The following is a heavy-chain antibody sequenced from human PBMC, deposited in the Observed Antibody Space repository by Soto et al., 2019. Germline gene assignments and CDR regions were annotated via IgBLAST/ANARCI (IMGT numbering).Heavy chain of an antibody. Sequence: QVQLVESGGGVVQPGRSLRLSCAASGFTFSSYGMHWVRQAPGKGLEWVAVISYVGSNKYYADSVKGRFTISRDNSKSTLYLQMNSLRAEDTAVYYCAKTPSDRVLRWWPLPDEDYFDYWGQGTLVTVSS. CDR3: AKTPSDRVLRWWPLPDEDYFDY. CDR2: ISYVGSNK. CDR1: GFTFSSYG. D-gene: IGHD2-15*01. J-gene: IGHJ4*02. V-gene: IGHV3-30*18.